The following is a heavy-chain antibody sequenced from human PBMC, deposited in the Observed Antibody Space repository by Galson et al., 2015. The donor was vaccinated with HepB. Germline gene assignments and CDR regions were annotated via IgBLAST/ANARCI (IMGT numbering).Heavy chain of an antibody. Sequence: CAISGDSVSNNNAAWDWIRQSPSRGLEWLGRTYYRSKWYNNYAVSVKSRIIINPDTSKNQFSLQLNSVTPEDTAVYYCARTGGGYFDYWGQGTLVTVSS. J-gene: IGHJ4*02. V-gene: IGHV6-1*01. D-gene: IGHD3-16*01. CDR3: ARTGGGYFDY. CDR1: GDSVSNNNAA. CDR2: TYYRSKWYN.